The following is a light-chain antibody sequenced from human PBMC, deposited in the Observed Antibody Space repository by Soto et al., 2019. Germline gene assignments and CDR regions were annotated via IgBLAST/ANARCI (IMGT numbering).Light chain of an antibody. Sequence: EIVLTQSPGTLSFSPGERATLSCRASQSVSSNYLAWYQQKPGQAPRLLIYGASSRATGIPDRFSGSGSGTDVTLTISRLEPEDFAVYYCQQYGSSRTFGQGTKVEIK. CDR1: QSVSSNY. CDR3: QQYGSSRT. CDR2: GAS. J-gene: IGKJ1*01. V-gene: IGKV3-20*01.